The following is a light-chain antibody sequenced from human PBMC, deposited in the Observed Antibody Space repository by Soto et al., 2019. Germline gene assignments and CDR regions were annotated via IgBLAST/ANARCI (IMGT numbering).Light chain of an antibody. CDR1: QSVYSN. J-gene: IGKJ4*01. CDR3: QQYGSSPLT. CDR2: GAS. V-gene: IGKV3-20*01. Sequence: EIMLTQSPATLSLSPGERATLYCRASQSVYSNLAWYQQKPGQTPRLLIYGASIKAPGIPARFSGSGSGTEFTLTISRLAPEDFAVYYCQQYGSSPLTFGGGTKVDIK.